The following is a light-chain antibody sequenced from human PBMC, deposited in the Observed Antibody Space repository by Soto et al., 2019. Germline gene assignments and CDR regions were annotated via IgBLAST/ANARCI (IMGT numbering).Light chain of an antibody. J-gene: IGKJ5*01. CDR3: QQYNNWPIT. CDR1: QSVSSN. CDR2: GAS. V-gene: IGKV3D-15*01. Sequence: EIVMTQSPATLSVSPGARATLSCRASQSVSSNLAWYQQKPGQAPRLLIYGASTRATGIPARFSGSGSGTEFTLTISSLQSEDFAVYYCQQYNNWPITFGQGTRRAIK.